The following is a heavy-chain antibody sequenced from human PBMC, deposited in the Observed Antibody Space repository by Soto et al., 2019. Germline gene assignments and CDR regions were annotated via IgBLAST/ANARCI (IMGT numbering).Heavy chain of an antibody. CDR2: MDGGGTT. Sequence: EVHLWESGGDLVQPGGSLRFPCVASGYTFSSRAMSWVRQAPGKGREWVSGMDGGGTTDYADSVKGRFTISRDNSQDTLYLQMNSLRAEDTAVYYCATLLGFSSGGSWYSHVADYWGQGTLVTVSS. CDR3: ATLLGFSSGGSWYSHVADY. CDR1: GYTFSSRA. V-gene: IGHV3-23*01. D-gene: IGHD2-8*02. J-gene: IGHJ4*02.